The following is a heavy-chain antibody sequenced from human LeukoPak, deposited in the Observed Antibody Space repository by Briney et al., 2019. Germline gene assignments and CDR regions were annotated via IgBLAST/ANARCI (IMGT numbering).Heavy chain of an antibody. D-gene: IGHD3-10*01. CDR1: GFTVSSNY. CDR3: AKASEYYGSGSYPIGGFY. Sequence: GGSLRLSCGVSGFTVSSNYMSWVRQAPGKGLEWVSVIYGGGSTYYADSGKGRFTISRDNSKNTLYLQMNSLRAEDTAVYYCAKASEYYGSGSYPIGGFYWGQGTLVTVSS. V-gene: IGHV3-53*01. CDR2: IYGGGST. J-gene: IGHJ4*02.